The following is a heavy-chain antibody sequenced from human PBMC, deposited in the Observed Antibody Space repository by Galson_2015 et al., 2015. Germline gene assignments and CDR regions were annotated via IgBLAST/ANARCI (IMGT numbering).Heavy chain of an antibody. J-gene: IGHJ6*02. CDR1: GFTFTSYS. CDR3: AREAELGYCSDGSCYYYGLDV. Sequence: SLRLSCAASGFTFTSYSMNWVRQAPGKGLEWVSSVSSSSNYIYYADSVKGRFTVSRDNAKTSLYLQMNSLRAEDTAVYYCAREAELGYCSDGSCYYYGLDVWGQGTTVTVSS. V-gene: IGHV3-21*01. D-gene: IGHD2-15*01. CDR2: VSSSSNYI.